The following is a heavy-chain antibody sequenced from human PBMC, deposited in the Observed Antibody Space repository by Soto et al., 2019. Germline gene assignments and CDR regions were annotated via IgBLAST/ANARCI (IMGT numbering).Heavy chain of an antibody. CDR3: ARGRWGRFSFGNYDSSGSVGFDP. D-gene: IGHD3-22*01. CDR1: GGSFSGYY. J-gene: IGHJ5*02. CDR2: INHSGST. Sequence: SETLSLTCAVYGGSFSGYYWSWIRQPPGKGLEWIGEINHSGSTNYNPSLKSRVTISVDTSKNQFSLRLSSVTAADTAVYYCARGRWGRFSFGNYDSSGSVGFDPWGQGTLVTVSS. V-gene: IGHV4-34*01.